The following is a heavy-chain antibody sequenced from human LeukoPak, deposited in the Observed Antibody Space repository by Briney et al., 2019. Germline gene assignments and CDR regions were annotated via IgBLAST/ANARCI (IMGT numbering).Heavy chain of an antibody. V-gene: IGHV4-34*01. D-gene: IGHD4-17*01. J-gene: IGHJ5*02. CDR1: GGSFSGYY. CDR3: ARVYGDYSREQFWLDP. CDR2: MNHSGST. Sequence: SETLSLTCAVYGGSFSGYYWSWIRQPPGKGLEWIGEMNHSGSTNYNPSLKSRVTISVDTSKNQFSLNLRSVTAVDTAVYYCARVYGDYSREQFWLDPWGQGTLVTVSS.